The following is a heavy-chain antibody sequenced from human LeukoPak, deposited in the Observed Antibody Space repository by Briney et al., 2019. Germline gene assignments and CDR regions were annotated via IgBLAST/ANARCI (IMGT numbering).Heavy chain of an antibody. Sequence: SETLSLTCTVSGGSISSYYWSCIRQPPGKGLEWVGYIYYSGSTNYNPSLKSRVTISVDTSKNQFSLKLSSVTAADTAVYYCARGLTYYYGSGSSDEGWFDPWGEGTLVTVSS. CDR1: GGSISSYY. V-gene: IGHV4-59*01. CDR3: ARGLTYYYGSGSSDEGWFDP. CDR2: IYYSGST. J-gene: IGHJ5*02. D-gene: IGHD3-10*01.